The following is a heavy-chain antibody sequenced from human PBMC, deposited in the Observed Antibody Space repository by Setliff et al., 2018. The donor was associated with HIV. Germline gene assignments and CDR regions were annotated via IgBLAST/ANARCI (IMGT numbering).Heavy chain of an antibody. Sequence: SVKVSCKASGGTFSSYAISWVRQAPGQGLEWMGGTIPIFGTANYAQKFQGRVTLTRDTSTSTVYMELSSLRSEDTAVYYCARGPWIQLWSSELDAFDIWGQGTMVTVSS. J-gene: IGHJ3*02. V-gene: IGHV1-69*05. CDR1: GGTFSSYA. CDR3: ARGPWIQLWSSELDAFDI. CDR2: TIPIFGTA. D-gene: IGHD5-18*01.